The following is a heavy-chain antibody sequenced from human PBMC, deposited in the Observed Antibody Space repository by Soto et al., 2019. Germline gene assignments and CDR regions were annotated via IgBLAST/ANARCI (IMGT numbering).Heavy chain of an antibody. J-gene: IGHJ4*02. D-gene: IGHD4-17*01. V-gene: IGHV1-2*04. Sequence: ASVKVSCKASGYTFTGYYMHWVRQAPGQGLEWMGWINPNSGGTNYAQKFQGWVTMTRDTSISTAYMELSRLRSDDTAVYYCARSVATTVKPKYFDYWGQGTLVTVSS. CDR2: INPNSGGT. CDR1: GYTFTGYY. CDR3: ARSVATTVKPKYFDY.